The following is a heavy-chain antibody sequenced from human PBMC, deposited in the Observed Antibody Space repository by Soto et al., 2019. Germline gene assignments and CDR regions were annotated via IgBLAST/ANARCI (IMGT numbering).Heavy chain of an antibody. V-gene: IGHV3-21*01. D-gene: IGHD6-19*01. Sequence: WGYLVLACAASGFTFSIYAMNWVRQTQEKGLEWVSSISSTSSYTHYSDSVKGRFTISRDNANKSLFLQMNSLRAEDTATYYCARDLALAGNYWGQGVMVTVSS. CDR3: ARDLALAGNY. CDR2: ISSTSSYT. CDR1: GFTFSIYA. J-gene: IGHJ4*02.